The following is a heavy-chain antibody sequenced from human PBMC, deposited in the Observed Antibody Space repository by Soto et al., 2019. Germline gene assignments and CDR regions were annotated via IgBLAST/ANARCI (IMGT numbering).Heavy chain of an antibody. CDR1: GGTFSSYA. CDR2: IIPIFGTA. D-gene: IGHD1-26*01. CDR3: ARDSGSYPDNFDY. V-gene: IGHV1-69*06. Sequence: GASVKVSCKASGGTFSSYAISWVRQAPGQGLEWMGGIIPIFGTANYAQKFQGRVTITADKSTSTAYMELSSLRSEDTAVYYCARDSGSYPDNFDYWGQGTLVTVSS. J-gene: IGHJ4*02.